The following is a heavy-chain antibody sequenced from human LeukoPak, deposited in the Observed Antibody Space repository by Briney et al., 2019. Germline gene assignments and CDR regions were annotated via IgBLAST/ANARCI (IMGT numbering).Heavy chain of an antibody. D-gene: IGHD6-19*01. Sequence: ASVKVSCKASGYTFTGYYTHWVRQAPGQGLEWMGWINPNSGGTNYAQKFQGRVTMTRDTSISTAYMELSRLRSDDTAVYYCARVLGDSSGWYEGSAFDIWGQGTMVTVSS. CDR1: GYTFTGYY. CDR3: ARVLGDSSGWYEGSAFDI. CDR2: INPNSGGT. J-gene: IGHJ3*02. V-gene: IGHV1-2*02.